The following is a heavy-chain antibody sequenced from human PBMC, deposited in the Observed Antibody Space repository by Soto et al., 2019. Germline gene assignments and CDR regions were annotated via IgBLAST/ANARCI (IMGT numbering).Heavy chain of an antibody. CDR3: VRMHGSNWYFDY. V-gene: IGHV6-1*01. CDR1: GDSVSNNGAS. Sequence: PSQTLSLTCAISGDSVSNNGASWGSFRQSPSRGLEWLGRTYYRSKWSSDYAVSVTGRITITPDTSKNQFSLHLNSVTPGDTAVYYCVRMHGSNWYFDYWGQGTLVTVSS. J-gene: IGHJ4*02. D-gene: IGHD4-4*01. CDR2: TYYRSKWSS.